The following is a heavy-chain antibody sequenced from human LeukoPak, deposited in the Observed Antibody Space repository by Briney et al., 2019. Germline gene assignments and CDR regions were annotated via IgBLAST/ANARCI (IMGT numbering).Heavy chain of an antibody. CDR1: GFNFKAYG. CDR3: AKRIGHMVTKGDRPLDY. V-gene: IGHV3-30*02. J-gene: IGHJ4*02. Sequence: PEGSLRLSCATCGFNFKAYGMHWVRQAPGKGLEWVAFIRYDGSNKYYADSLKGRFTISRDNSKNTLYLQMNSLTAEDTAIYYCAKRIGHMVTKGDRPLDYWGQGTLVTVSS. CDR2: IRYDGSNK. D-gene: IGHD2-21*02.